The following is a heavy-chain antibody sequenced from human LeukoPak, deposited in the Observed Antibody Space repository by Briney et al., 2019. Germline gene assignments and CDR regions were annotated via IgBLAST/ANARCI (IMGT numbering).Heavy chain of an antibody. Sequence: ASVKVSCKASGYTFTSYAMHWVRQAPGQRLEWMGWINAGNGNTKYSQKFQGRVTITADESTSTAYMELSSLRSEDTAVYYCARGEPARWLQLSEVEDQNYYYYYGMDVWGQGTTVTVSS. J-gene: IGHJ6*02. CDR3: ARGEPARWLQLSEVEDQNYYYYYGMDV. CDR2: INAGNGNT. D-gene: IGHD5-24*01. CDR1: GYTFTSYA. V-gene: IGHV1-3*01.